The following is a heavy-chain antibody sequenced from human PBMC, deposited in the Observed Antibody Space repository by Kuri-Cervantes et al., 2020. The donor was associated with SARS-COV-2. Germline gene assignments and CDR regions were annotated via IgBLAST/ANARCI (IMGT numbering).Heavy chain of an antibody. J-gene: IGHJ4*02. V-gene: IGHV1-18*04. Sequence: ASVKVSCNASGYTFTSCGISWVRQAPGQGREWMGWISAYNGNTKYAQKLQGRVTMTTDTSTSTAYMELRSLRSDDTAVYYWARSPGSIVVVYEPDYWGKGTPVTVSS. CDR2: ISAYNGNT. D-gene: IGHD2-21*01. CDR1: GYTFTSCG. CDR3: ARSPGSIVVVYEPDY.